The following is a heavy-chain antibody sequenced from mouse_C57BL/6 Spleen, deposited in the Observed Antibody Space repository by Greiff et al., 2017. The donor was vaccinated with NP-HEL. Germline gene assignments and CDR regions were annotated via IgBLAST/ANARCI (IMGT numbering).Heavy chain of an antibody. CDR1: GYSITSGYY. CDR3: ARVRDDYYAMDY. J-gene: IGHJ4*01. CDR2: ISYDGSN. V-gene: IGHV3-6*01. D-gene: IGHD3-3*01. Sequence: EVQRVESGPGLVKPSQSLSLTCSVTGYSITSGYYWNWIRQFPGNKLEWMGYISYDGSNNYNPSLKNRISITRDTSKNQFFLKLNSVTTEDTATYYCARVRDDYYAMDYWGQGTSVTVSS.